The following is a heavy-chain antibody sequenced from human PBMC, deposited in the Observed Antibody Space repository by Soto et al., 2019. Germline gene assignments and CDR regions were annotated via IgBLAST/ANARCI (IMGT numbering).Heavy chain of an antibody. CDR3: AREIAVAGHQAFDY. J-gene: IGHJ4*02. Sequence: GASVKVSCKASGYTFTSYGISWVRQAPGQGLEWMGWISAYNGNTNYAQKLQGRVTMTTDTSTSTAYMELRSLRSDDTAVYYCAREIAVAGHQAFDYWGQGTLVTVSS. CDR1: GYTFTSYG. D-gene: IGHD6-19*01. V-gene: IGHV1-18*01. CDR2: ISAYNGNT.